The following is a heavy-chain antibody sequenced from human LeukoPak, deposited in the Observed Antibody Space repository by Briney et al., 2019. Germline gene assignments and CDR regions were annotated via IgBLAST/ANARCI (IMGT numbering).Heavy chain of an antibody. J-gene: IGHJ4*02. V-gene: IGHV4-61*02. CDR1: GGSISSDNSY. D-gene: IGHD5-24*01. CDR2: IYTSGST. Sequence: PPETLSLTCVVSGGSISSDNSYWSWIRQPAGKGLEWIGRIYTSGSTNYNPSLKSRVTISVDTSKNQFSLRLSSVTAADTAVYYCARGGIGGVATIWGFQAYYFDYWGQGTLVTVSS. CDR3: ARGGIGGVATIWGFQAYYFDY.